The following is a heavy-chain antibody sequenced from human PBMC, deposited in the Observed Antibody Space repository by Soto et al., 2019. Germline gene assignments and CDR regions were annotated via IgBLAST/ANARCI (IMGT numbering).Heavy chain of an antibody. CDR3: ARRAYYYGSGSYYQPTYYFDY. CDR1: GGSISSSSYY. CDR2: IYYRGST. D-gene: IGHD3-10*01. Sequence: QLQLQESGPGLVKPSETLSLTCTVSGGSISSSSYYWGWIRQPPGKGLEWIGSIYYRGSTYYNPSLKRRVTISVDTSKTQFSLRLSSVAAADTAVYSCARRAYYYGSGSYYQPTYYFDYWGQGTLVTVSS. J-gene: IGHJ4*02. V-gene: IGHV4-39*01.